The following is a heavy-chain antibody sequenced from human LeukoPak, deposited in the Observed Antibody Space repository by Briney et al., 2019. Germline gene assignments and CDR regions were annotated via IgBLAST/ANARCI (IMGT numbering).Heavy chain of an antibody. D-gene: IGHD2-8*01. CDR3: ARDRQCNNAVCYVNAKYGMDV. CDR2: FYSSENA. V-gene: IGHV4-4*07. J-gene: IGHJ6*02. Sequence: PGGSLRLSCAASGFTFSSYAMSWVRQAPGKGLEWIGRFYSSENANYNPSLLGRVTMSVDASKNQFSLNLRSVTAADTGVYYCARDRQCNNAVCYVNAKYGMDVWGQGTTVTVSS. CDR1: GFTFSSYA.